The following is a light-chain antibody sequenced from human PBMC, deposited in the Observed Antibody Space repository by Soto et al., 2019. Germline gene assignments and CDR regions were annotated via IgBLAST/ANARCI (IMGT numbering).Light chain of an antibody. CDR1: QSVSSSY. CDR2: GAS. CDR3: QQYASSPWP. J-gene: IGKJ1*01. V-gene: IGKV3-20*01. Sequence: DIVLTQSPGTLYLSPGERDTLSCRASQSVSSSYLAWYQQKPGQAPRLLIYGASSRATGIPDRFSGSGSGTDFTLTISRLEPEDFAVYYCQQYASSPWPFGQGTKVDIK.